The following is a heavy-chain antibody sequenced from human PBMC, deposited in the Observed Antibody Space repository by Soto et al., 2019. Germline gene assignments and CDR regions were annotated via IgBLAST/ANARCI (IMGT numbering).Heavy chain of an antibody. CDR3: AREIAAAGMAYGYFDL. Sequence: QVQLVQSGAEVKKPGSSVKVSCKASGGTFSSYTISWVRQAPGQGLEWMGRIIPILGIANYAQKFQGRVTITADKSTSTAYMELSSLRSEDTAVYYWAREIAAAGMAYGYFDLWGRGTLVTVSS. J-gene: IGHJ2*01. CDR2: IIPILGIA. D-gene: IGHD6-13*01. CDR1: GGTFSSYT. V-gene: IGHV1-69*08.